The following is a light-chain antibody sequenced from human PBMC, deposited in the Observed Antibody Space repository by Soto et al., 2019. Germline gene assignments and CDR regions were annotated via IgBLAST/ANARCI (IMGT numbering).Light chain of an antibody. J-gene: IGLJ1*01. Sequence: QSVLTQPPSVSAAPGRTVTISFSGSSSHIGNSFVSWYQPLPGTAPRLLIYDNNERPSGIPDRFSGSKSGTSATLGITGLQTGDEADYYCGAWDGGLSAFVFGTGTKLTVL. CDR2: DNN. CDR3: GAWDGGLSAFV. V-gene: IGLV1-51*01. CDR1: SSHIGNSF.